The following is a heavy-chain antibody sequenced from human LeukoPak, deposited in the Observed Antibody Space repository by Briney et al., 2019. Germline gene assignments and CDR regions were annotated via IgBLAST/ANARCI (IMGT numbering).Heavy chain of an antibody. CDR1: GGTFSSYA. CDR3: ARDSSGYDYTTVGLD. J-gene: IGHJ4*02. CDR2: IIPILGIA. D-gene: IGHD5-12*01. V-gene: IGHV1-69*04. Sequence: VASVKVSCKASGGTFSSYAISWVRQAPGQGLEWMGRIIPILGIANYAQKFQGRVTITADKFTSTAYMELSSLRSEDTAVYYCARDSSGYDYTTVGLDWGQGTLVTVSS.